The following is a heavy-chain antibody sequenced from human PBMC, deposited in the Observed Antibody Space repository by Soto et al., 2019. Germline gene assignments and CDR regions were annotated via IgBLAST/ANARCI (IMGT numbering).Heavy chain of an antibody. Sequence: GASVKVSCTASGYTFTSYGISWVRQAPGQGLEWMGWISAYNGNTNYAQKLQGRVTMTTDTSTSTAYMELRSLRSDDTAVYYCARVYGSGSYPIRWFDPWGQGTLVTVSS. J-gene: IGHJ5*02. CDR3: ARVYGSGSYPIRWFDP. D-gene: IGHD3-10*01. V-gene: IGHV1-18*01. CDR2: ISAYNGNT. CDR1: GYTFTSYG.